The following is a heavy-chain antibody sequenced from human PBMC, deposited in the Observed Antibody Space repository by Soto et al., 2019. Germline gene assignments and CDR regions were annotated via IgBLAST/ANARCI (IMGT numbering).Heavy chain of an antibody. CDR1: GGSFSNFY. CDR3: SRGTDPYQTGNY. CDR2: IHPSGST. Sequence: QGQLQQWGAGLLKPSETLSLTCAAYGGSFSNFYWSWIRQSPGKGLEWIGEIHPSGSTFYNPSLMSRVTISVDTSKNQFSLVLSSVTAADTAFYYCSRGTDPYQTGNYWGQGTLVTVS. D-gene: IGHD2-2*01. J-gene: IGHJ4*02. V-gene: IGHV4-34*01.